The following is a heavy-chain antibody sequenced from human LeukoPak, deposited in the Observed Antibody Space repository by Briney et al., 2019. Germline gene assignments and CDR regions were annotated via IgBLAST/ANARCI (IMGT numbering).Heavy chain of an antibody. CDR1: GGSISSSSYY. CDR3: ARGEGFDY. Sequence: SETLSLTCTVSGGSISSSSYYWGWIRQPPGKGLEWTGSIYYSGSTYYNPSLKSRVTISVDTSKNQFSLKLSSVTAADTAVYYCARGEGFDYWGQGTLVTVSS. D-gene: IGHD3-10*01. CDR2: IYYSGST. V-gene: IGHV4-39*01. J-gene: IGHJ4*02.